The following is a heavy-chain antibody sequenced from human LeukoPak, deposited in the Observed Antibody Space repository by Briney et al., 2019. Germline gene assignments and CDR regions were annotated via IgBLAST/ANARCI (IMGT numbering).Heavy chain of an antibody. J-gene: IGHJ4*02. Sequence: SETLSLTCTFSGGSINSNNYYWGWIRQPPGKGLEWIGSIYYSGSTYYNPSLKSRVTISLDTSKNQFSLKLSSVTAADTAVYFCARQGRQQLVPEFDCWGQGTLVTVSS. CDR3: ARQGRQQLVPEFDC. CDR2: IYYSGST. V-gene: IGHV4-39*01. CDR1: GGSINSNNYY. D-gene: IGHD6-13*01.